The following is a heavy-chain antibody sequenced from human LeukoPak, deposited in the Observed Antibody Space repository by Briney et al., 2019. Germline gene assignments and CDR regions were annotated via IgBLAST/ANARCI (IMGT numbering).Heavy chain of an antibody. CDR1: GFTFSSYG. J-gene: IGHJ6*02. CDR2: ISYDGSNK. D-gene: IGHD6-13*01. Sequence: GGSLRLSSAASGFTFSSYGMHWVRQAPGKGLEWVAVISYDGSNKYYADSVKGRFTISRDNSKNTLYLQMNSLRAEDTAVYYCAKGLYSSSWYVLYYYGMDVWGQGTTVTVSS. V-gene: IGHV3-30*18. CDR3: AKGLYSSSWYVLYYYGMDV.